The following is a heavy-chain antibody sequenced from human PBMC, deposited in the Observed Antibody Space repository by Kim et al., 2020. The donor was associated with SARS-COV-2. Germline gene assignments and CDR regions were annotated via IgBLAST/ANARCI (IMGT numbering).Heavy chain of an antibody. CDR3: ARGIQLEIPFVFDY. CDR2: IYMGGST. V-gene: IGHV4-61*02. Sequence: SETLSLTCTVSGDSISSGRHYWNWIRQPAGKGLEWIGRIYMGGSTNYNPSLKSRVAMSVDPSENQFSLKVSSVTAADTAVYYCARGIQLEIPFVFDYWGQGTLVTVSS. D-gene: IGHD1-1*01. CDR1: GDSISSGRHY. J-gene: IGHJ4*02.